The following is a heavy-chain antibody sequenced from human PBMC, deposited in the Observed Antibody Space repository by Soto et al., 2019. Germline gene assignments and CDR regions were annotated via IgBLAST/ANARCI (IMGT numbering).Heavy chain of an antibody. V-gene: IGHV4-30-4*01. CDR2: FYFSGST. CDR1: GGTITSSNW. D-gene: IGHD3-16*01. J-gene: IGHJ4*02. Sequence: PSETLSLTCDVSGGTITSSNWWSWIRQPPGKGLECIGYFYFSGSTYYNPSLKSRVTISVDTSKNQFSLRLSSVTAADTAVYYCARDPGGDPLDYWGQGILVTVSS. CDR3: ARDPGGDPLDY.